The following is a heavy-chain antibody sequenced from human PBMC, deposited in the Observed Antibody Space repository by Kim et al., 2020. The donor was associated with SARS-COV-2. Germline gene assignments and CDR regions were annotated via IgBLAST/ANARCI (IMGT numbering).Heavy chain of an antibody. Sequence: GGATYYPDAVKGRLTISRDNSKSTLYLQMNSLTAEDTAVYYCAKGGGMDVWGQGTTVTVSS. J-gene: IGHJ6*02. V-gene: IGHV3-23*01. CDR2: GGAT. CDR3: AKGGGMDV.